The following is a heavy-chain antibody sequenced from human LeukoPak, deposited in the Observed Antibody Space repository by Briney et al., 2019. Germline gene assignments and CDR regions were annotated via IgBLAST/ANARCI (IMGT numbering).Heavy chain of an antibody. CDR2: ISYDGSNK. J-gene: IGHJ4*02. D-gene: IGHD2/OR15-2a*01. CDR3: AKRFRGTSGLYYFDS. CDR1: GFTFSSYG. Sequence: TGGSLRLSCAASGFTFSSYGMHWVRQAPGKGLEWVAVISYDGSNKYYADSVKGRFTISRDNSKNTLYLQMNSLRAEDTAVYYCAKRFRGTSGLYYFDSWGQGTLVTVSS. V-gene: IGHV3-30*18.